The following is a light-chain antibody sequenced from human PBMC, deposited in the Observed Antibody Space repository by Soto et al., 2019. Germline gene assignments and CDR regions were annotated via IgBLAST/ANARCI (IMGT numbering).Light chain of an antibody. J-gene: IGKJ1*01. Sequence: EIVMTQSPATLSVSPGERATLSCRASQSVSSNLAWYQQKPGQAPRLLIYGASTRATVVPVRFSGSGSGTEFTLTISSLQSEDFAVYYCQHYNNGPPWTFGQGTKVEIK. V-gene: IGKV3-15*01. CDR2: GAS. CDR3: QHYNNGPPWT. CDR1: QSVSSN.